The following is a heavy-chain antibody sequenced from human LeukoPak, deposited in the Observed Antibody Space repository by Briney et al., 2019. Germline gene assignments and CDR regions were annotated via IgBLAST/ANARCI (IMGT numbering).Heavy chain of an antibody. D-gene: IGHD2-15*01. CDR2: ISGSDGII. CDR3: AARPGEVAVPFDY. CDR1: GFTLSPFP. V-gene: IGHV3-23*01. J-gene: IGHJ4*02. Sequence: GGPLRLSCAPSGFTLSPFPMPWVRQAPGKGLEWVSLISGSDGIIYYADSVNGRFTISRDNSKNTLYLQMHSLRGEDTAVYYCAARPGEVAVPFDYWGQGTLVTVSS.